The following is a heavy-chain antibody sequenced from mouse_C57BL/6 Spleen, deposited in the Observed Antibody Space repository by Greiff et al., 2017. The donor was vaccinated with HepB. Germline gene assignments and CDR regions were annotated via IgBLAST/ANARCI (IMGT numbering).Heavy chain of an antibody. V-gene: IGHV1-64*01. CDR3: ARLQLSSEKDY. D-gene: IGHD1-1*02. CDR1: GYTFTSYW. CDR2: IHPNSGST. J-gene: IGHJ4*01. Sequence: VQLQQSGAELVKPGASVKLSCKASGYTFTSYWMHWVKQRPGQGLEWIGMIHPNSGSTNYNEKFKSKAKLTVDKSSSTAYMQISSLTSEDAAVYYGARLQLSSEKDYWGQGTSVTVSS.